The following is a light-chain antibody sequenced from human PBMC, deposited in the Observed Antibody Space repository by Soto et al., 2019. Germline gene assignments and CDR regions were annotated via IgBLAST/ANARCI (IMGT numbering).Light chain of an antibody. CDR3: SSYTSSSTLV. CDR1: SSNIGGET. CDR2: GKT. J-gene: IGLJ2*01. Sequence: QSVLTQPPSASGSPGQRVTISCSGSSSNIGGETVNWYQQVPGTAPKLLIYGKTQRPSGVPDRFSGSKSGTSVSLAISGLQAEDEADYYCSSYTSSSTLVFGGGTKLTVL. V-gene: IGLV1-44*01.